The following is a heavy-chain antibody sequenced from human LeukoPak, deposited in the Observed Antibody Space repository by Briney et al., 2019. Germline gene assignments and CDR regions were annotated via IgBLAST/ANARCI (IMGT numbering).Heavy chain of an antibody. CDR1: GFTFSSYT. V-gene: IGHV3-7*02. D-gene: IGHD2-15*01. Sequence: PGGSLRLSCAASGFTFSSYTMSSVRHALGKRLERVANIKQDGSEKYYVDSVKGRFTISRDNAKNSLYLQMNSLRAEDTAVYYCASCSGGSCYPFDYWGQGTLVTVSS. CDR3: ASCSGGSCYPFDY. CDR2: IKQDGSEK. J-gene: IGHJ4*02.